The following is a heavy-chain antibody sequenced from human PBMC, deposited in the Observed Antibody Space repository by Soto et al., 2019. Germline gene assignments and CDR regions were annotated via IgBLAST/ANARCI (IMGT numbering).Heavy chain of an antibody. V-gene: IGHV5-51*01. D-gene: IGHD6-6*01. Sequence: GESLKISCNGSGYSFTIYCTGLVLQMPGKGLEWMGIIYPGDSDTRYSPSFQGQVTISADKSISTAYLQWSSLKASDTAMYYCARPEGEYSSSPRGFVDYWGQGTLVTVSS. CDR3: ARPEGEYSSSPRGFVDY. J-gene: IGHJ4*02. CDR1: GYSFTIYC. CDR2: IYPGDSDT.